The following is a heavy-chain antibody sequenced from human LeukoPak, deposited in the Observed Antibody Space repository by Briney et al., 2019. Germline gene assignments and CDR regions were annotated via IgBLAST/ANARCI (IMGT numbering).Heavy chain of an antibody. CDR3: TRRFDY. Sequence: GGSLRLSCAASEFTFSTYAMHWVRQAPGKGLEGVAIISYDKSNKYYADSVKGRFTISKDNAKNSLYLQMNSLRTEDTAVYYCTRRFDYWGQGTLVTVSS. CDR1: EFTFSTYA. CDR2: ISYDKSNK. J-gene: IGHJ4*02. V-gene: IGHV3-30*04.